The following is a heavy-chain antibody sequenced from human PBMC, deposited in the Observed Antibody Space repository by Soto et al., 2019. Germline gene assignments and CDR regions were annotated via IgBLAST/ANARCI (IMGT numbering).Heavy chain of an antibody. CDR1: GGSISSSSHY. CDR2: IYYSGST. D-gene: IGHD3-3*01. J-gene: IGHJ4*02. Sequence: SVTLSLTCTVSGGSISSSSHYWGWIRQPPGSGLGWIGSIYYSGSTYYNPSLKTRVTTSVDTTKNQFTLRLSSVTAVDTAVYYCGSQAEGYDFWSGYPGFHDCWGQGTLVTVSS. V-gene: IGHV4-39*01. CDR3: GSQAEGYDFWSGYPGFHDC.